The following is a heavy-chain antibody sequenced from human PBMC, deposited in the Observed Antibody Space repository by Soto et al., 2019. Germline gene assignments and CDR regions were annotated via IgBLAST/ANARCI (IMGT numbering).Heavy chain of an antibody. V-gene: IGHV1-69*08. CDR3: ARDTMIAVAGTPYYYYGIDV. CDR2: IIPILGIA. Sequence: QVQLVQSGAEVKKPGSSVKVSCKASGGTFSSYTISWVRQAPGQGLEWMGRIIPILGIANYAQKFQGRVTITADNTTSTAYMELSSLRSEDTAVYYCARDTMIAVAGTPYYYYGIDVWVQGTTVTVSS. CDR1: GGTFSSYT. D-gene: IGHD6-19*01. J-gene: IGHJ6*02.